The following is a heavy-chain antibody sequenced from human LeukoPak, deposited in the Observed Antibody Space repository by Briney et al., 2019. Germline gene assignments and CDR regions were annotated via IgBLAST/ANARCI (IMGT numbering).Heavy chain of an antibody. CDR2: IRSHSSYI. V-gene: IGHV3-21*03. CDR3: SGSYSDY. CDR1: GFTFSSYS. D-gene: IGHD1-26*01. Sequence: GGSLRVSCAASGFTFSSYSMNWVRQAPGKGLEWVSSIRSHSSYIYYADSVKGRFTISRDNAKNSLYLQMNSLKTEDTAVYYCSGSYSDYWGQGTLVTVSS. J-gene: IGHJ4*02.